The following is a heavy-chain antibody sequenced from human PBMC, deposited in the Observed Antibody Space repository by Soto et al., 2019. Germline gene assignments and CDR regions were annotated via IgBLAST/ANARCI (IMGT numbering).Heavy chain of an antibody. J-gene: IGHJ4*02. CDR3: ARGQEGVVATH. CDR2: IKDGGRT. CDR1: GGSLSGYY. Sequence: QVQLQQWGAGLLKPSETLSLNCAANGGSLSGYYWSWIRQPPGKGLEWIGEIKDGGRTNYSPSLKSRATISSATAHSRFSLRLFSVTAADTGVYYCARGQEGVVATHWDQGSLVTVSS. V-gene: IGHV4-34*01. D-gene: IGHD5-12*01.